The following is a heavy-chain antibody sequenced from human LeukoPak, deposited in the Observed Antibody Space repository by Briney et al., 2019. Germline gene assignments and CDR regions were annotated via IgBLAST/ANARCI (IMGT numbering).Heavy chain of an antibody. J-gene: IGHJ6*02. D-gene: IGHD2-15*01. Sequence: GGSLRLSCAASGFTFSAYAMSWVRQAPGKGLEWVSSLDGSGIRTYYADSVKGRFAISRDTSKNTLYLQMNSLRAEDTAVYYCAKDRPRGTCKPMDGWGQGTTVTVSS. V-gene: IGHV3-23*01. CDR2: LDGSGIRT. CDR1: GFTFSAYA. CDR3: AKDRPRGTCKPMDG.